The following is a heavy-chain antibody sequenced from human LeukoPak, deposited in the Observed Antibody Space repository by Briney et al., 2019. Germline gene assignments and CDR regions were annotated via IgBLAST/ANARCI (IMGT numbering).Heavy chain of an antibody. D-gene: IGHD4-17*01. CDR1: GGSISSGGYY. J-gene: IGHJ3*02. Sequence: PSETLSLTCTVSGGSISSGGYYWSWIRQHPGKGLEWIGYIYYSGSTYYNPSLKSRVTISVDTSKNQFSLRLSSVTAADTAVYYCAREGYGDYGSVDIWGQGTMVTVSS. CDR2: IYYSGST. CDR3: AREGYGDYGSVDI. V-gene: IGHV4-31*03.